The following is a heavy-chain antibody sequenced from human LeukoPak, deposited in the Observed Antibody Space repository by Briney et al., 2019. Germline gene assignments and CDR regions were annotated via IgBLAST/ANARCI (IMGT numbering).Heavy chain of an antibody. V-gene: IGHV3-21*01. J-gene: IGHJ1*01. Sequence: GGSLRLSCAASGFTFNSYSMYWVRQAPGKGLEWVSSISSSSSHMFYADSVKGRFSISRDNANNSLYLQMNSVRAEGTAVYYCVRDSGSSYGYYFLHWGQGTLVTVSS. CDR2: ISSSSSHM. CDR3: VRDSGSSYGYYFLH. CDR1: GFTFNSYS. D-gene: IGHD1-26*01.